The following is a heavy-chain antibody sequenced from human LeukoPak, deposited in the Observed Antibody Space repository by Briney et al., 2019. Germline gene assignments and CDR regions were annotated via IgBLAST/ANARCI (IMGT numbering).Heavy chain of an antibody. Sequence: SETLSLTCTVSGGSISSYYWSWIRQPPGKGLEWIRYIYYSGSTNYNPSLKSRVTISVDTSKNQFSLKLSSVTAADTAVYYCARHGAYGDYLAYWGQGTLVTVSS. CDR2: IYYSGST. J-gene: IGHJ4*02. V-gene: IGHV4-59*08. CDR3: ARHGAYGDYLAY. CDR1: GGSISSYY. D-gene: IGHD4-17*01.